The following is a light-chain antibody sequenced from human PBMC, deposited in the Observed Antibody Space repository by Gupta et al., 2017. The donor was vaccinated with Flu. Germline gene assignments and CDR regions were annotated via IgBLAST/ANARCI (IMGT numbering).Light chain of an antibody. V-gene: IGKV3-20*01. CDR1: QSVSSSY. J-gene: IGKJ4*01. CDR3: QHYSSPPLT. CDR2: GSA. Sequence: EIVLTQSPGTLSLSPGERATLSCRASQSVSSSYLAWYQQKPGQAPRRLIYGSARRATGTADIIGSSGWTTVFTPIISRLEDDFFVVYYCQHYSSPPLTFGGGTRVEIK.